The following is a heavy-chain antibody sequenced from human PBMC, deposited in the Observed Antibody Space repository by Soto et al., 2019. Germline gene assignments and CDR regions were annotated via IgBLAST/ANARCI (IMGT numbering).Heavy chain of an antibody. CDR1: GGSISSYY. Sequence: PSETLSLTCTVSGGSISSYYWSWIRRPPGKGLEWIGYIYYSGSTKYNPSLKSRLTISVDTSKNQFSLKLSSVTAADTAVYYCARTLDYGHMDVWGKGTTVTVSS. D-gene: IGHD3-16*01. J-gene: IGHJ6*03. V-gene: IGHV4-59*01. CDR3: ARTLDYGHMDV. CDR2: IYYSGST.